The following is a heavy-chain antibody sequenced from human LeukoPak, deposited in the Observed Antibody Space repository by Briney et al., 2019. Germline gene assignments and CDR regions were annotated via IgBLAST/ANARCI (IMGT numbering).Heavy chain of an antibody. CDR2: IYTSGST. J-gene: IGHJ3*02. D-gene: IGHD3-22*01. Sequence: SETLSLTCTVSGGSISSYYWSWLRQPAGKGLEWIGRIYTSGSTNYNPSLKSRVTMSVDTSKNQFSLKLSSVTAADTAVYYCASWGYYDSSGYNADAFGIWGQGTMVTVSS. V-gene: IGHV4-4*07. CDR1: GGSISSYY. CDR3: ASWGYYDSSGYNADAFGI.